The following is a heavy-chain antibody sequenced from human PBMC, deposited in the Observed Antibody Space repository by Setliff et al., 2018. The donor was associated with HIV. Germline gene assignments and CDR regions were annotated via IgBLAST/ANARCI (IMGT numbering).Heavy chain of an antibody. J-gene: IGHJ3*02. CDR2: INPSGGGT. CDR1: GYTFTAYY. D-gene: IGHD3-22*01. CDR3: ARVHDGTTTGAFDI. V-gene: IGHV1-46*01. Sequence: GASVKVSCKASGYTFTAYYMHWVRQAPGQGLEWMGIINPSGGGTNFAQKCQGRVTMTRDTSTSTVYMELNSLRSEDTAVYYCARVHDGTTTGAFDIWGQGTMVTVSS.